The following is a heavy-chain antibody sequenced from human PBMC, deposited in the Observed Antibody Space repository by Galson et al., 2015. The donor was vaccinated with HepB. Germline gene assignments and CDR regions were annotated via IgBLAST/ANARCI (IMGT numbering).Heavy chain of an antibody. CDR2: INAGNGHT. Sequence: SVKVSCKASGYTFTSYARHWVRQAPGKRLEWMGWINAGNGHTKYSQKFQGRVTITRDTSASTAYMELSSLRSEDTAVYYCARDAIVVVPAYYYHGMDVWGQGTTVTVSS. J-gene: IGHJ6*02. CDR1: GYTFTSYA. CDR3: ARDAIVVVPAYYYHGMDV. D-gene: IGHD2-2*01. V-gene: IGHV1-3*01.